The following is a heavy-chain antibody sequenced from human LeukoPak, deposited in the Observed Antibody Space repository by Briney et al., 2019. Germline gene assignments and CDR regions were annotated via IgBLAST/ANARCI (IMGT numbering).Heavy chain of an antibody. CDR1: GYTFIDHF. D-gene: IGHD1-1*01. CDR3: ARVERLIAASGRGALDY. J-gene: IGHJ4*02. V-gene: IGHV1-46*01. CDR2: INPLTGTA. Sequence: ASVTVSCTASGYTFIDHFVHWVRQAPGQGLEWVGIINPLTGTATYAQKFQGRISMTRDTSTGTVHMELSSLRSEDTALYYCARVERLIAASGRGALDYWGQGTLVTVSS.